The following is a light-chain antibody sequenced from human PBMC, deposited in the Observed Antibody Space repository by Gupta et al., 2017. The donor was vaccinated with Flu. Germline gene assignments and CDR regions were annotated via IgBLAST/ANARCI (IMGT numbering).Light chain of an antibody. CDR1: SSDIGGYNY. CDR3: SSYAGSTTPWV. Sequence: ITSCCTGTSSDIGGYNYVYWYQRHPGKAPKLLIYGVSSRPSGVANRFYGSKSDTTASLTISGLQPEDEADYYCSSYAGSTTPWVFGGGTKLTVL. J-gene: IGLJ3*02. V-gene: IGLV2-14*01. CDR2: GVS.